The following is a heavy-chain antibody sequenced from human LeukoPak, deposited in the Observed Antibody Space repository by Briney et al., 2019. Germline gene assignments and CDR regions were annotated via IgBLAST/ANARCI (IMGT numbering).Heavy chain of an antibody. V-gene: IGHV4-59*01. J-gene: IGHJ6*03. CDR3: ARVRSYYGSGSYYVEDYYMDV. CDR1: GGSISSYY. D-gene: IGHD3-10*01. CDR2: IFYSGST. Sequence: SETLSLTCTVSGGSISSYYWSWIRQPPGKGLEWIGHIFYSGSTKYNPSLKSRVTIPVDTSKNQFSLKLSSVTAADTAVYYCARVRSYYGSGSYYVEDYYMDVWGKGTTVTISS.